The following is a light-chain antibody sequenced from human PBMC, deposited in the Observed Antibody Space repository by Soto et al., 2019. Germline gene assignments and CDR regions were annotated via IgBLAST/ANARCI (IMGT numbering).Light chain of an antibody. CDR1: QRVVDTY. Sequence: EFVLSQSPGTLSLSPGERATLSCRASQRVVDTYLAWDQQRPGQAPRLLIYGASRRATGIPERFGGSVSETDFTFPISGLEPVNFAVYYCQHYVSSPPVSFGQGT. CDR3: QHYVSSPPVS. CDR2: GAS. V-gene: IGKV3-20*01. J-gene: IGKJ1*01.